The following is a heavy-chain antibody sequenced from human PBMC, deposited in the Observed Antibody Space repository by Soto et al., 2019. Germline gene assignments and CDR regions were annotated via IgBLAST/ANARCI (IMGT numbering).Heavy chain of an antibody. D-gene: IGHD6-19*01. CDR3: ARDRGSSGWSDY. CDR1: GFTLSDHY. CDR2: SRDKPQGYSS. J-gene: IGHJ4*02. Sequence: PGGSLRLSCAGSGFTLSDHYIDWVRQAPGKGLEWVGRSRDKPQGYSSAYAASVKGRFTTSRDESKNSLYLQMNSLRAEDTAVYYCARDRGSSGWSDYWGQGTLVTVSS. V-gene: IGHV3-72*01.